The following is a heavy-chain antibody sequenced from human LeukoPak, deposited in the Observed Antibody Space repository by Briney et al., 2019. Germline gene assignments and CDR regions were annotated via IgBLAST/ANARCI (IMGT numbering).Heavy chain of an antibody. V-gene: IGHV3-23*01. CDR2: IYENGGTT. D-gene: IGHD2-21*01. Sequence: HSGGSLRLSCVGSGFTFRSHAMSWVRQAPEKGLEFVSGIYENGGTTYYADSVKGRFSISRDNSKNTLYLQMDSLRGVDTAVYYCAKDFRIGYSAHFDYWGQGALVTVSS. CDR1: GFTFRSHA. CDR3: AKDFRIGYSAHFDY. J-gene: IGHJ4*02.